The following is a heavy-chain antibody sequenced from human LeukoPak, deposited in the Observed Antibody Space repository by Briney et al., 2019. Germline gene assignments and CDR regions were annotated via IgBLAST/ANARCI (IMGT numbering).Heavy chain of an antibody. D-gene: IGHD4-17*01. CDR2: ISYDGSNK. J-gene: IGHJ4*02. CDR3: ARGIYPRTVTAD. Sequence: GGSLRLSCAASGFTFSIYGMSWVRQAPGKGLEWVAVISYDGSNKYYADSVKGRFTISRDNSKNTLYLQMNSLRAEDTAVYYCARGIYPRTVTADWGQGTLVTVSS. V-gene: IGHV3-30*03. CDR1: GFTFSIYG.